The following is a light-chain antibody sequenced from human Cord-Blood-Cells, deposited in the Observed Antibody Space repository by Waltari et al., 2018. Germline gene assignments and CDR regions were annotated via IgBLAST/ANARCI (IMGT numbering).Light chain of an antibody. Sequence: QSVLTQPPSASGTPGQRVTISCSGSSSNIGSNYVYWYQQLPGTAPKLLIYRNNQRASGVPDRFSGSKSGTSASLAISGLRSEDEADYYCAAWDVSLSGYVFGTGTKVTVL. CDR3: AAWDVSLSGYV. J-gene: IGLJ1*01. CDR1: SSNIGSNY. CDR2: RNN. V-gene: IGLV1-47*01.